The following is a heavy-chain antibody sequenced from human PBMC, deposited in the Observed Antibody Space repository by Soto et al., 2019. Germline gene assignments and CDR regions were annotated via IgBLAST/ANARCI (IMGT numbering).Heavy chain of an antibody. J-gene: IGHJ3*02. CDR1: GGSIRSGDYY. D-gene: IGHD3-22*01. CDR2: IYYSGST. CDR3: ARDRGLYYDSSGGAFDI. V-gene: IGHV4-30-4*01. Sequence: SETLSLTCTVSGGSIRSGDYYWIWIRHPPGKGLEWIGYIYYSGSTYYNPSLKSRVTISVDTSKNQFSLKLSSVTAADTAVYYCARDRGLYYDSSGGAFDIWGQGTMVTVSS.